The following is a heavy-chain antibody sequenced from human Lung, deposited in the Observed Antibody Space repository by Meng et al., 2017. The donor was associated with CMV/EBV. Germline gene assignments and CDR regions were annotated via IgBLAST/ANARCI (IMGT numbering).Heavy chain of an antibody. CDR1: GYTFTSYD. V-gene: IGHV1-8*01. Sequence: SVXISXXASGYTFTSYDINWGRQATGQGLEWRGWMNPSSGNTGYAQKFQGRVTMTRNTSISTAYMELSSLRSEDTAVYYCARCYDFWSGYYSQDHYHYYGMDVWGQGXTVTVSS. J-gene: IGHJ6*02. CDR2: MNPSSGNT. CDR3: ARCYDFWSGYYSQDHYHYYGMDV. D-gene: IGHD3-3*01.